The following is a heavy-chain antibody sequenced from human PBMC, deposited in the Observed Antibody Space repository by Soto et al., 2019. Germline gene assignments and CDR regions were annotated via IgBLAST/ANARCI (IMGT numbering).Heavy chain of an antibody. CDR1: GFTFRSFT. J-gene: IGHJ5*02. CDR3: TRDASRDSSARGWFDP. V-gene: IGHV3-21*01. CDR2: ISSNSAYI. Sequence: GRSLRLSCAASGFTFRSFTMNWVRQAPGKGLEWVSTISSNSAYIYYTDALRGRFTISRDNAKNSLHLQMNSLRAEDKAVYYCTRDASRDSSARGWFDPWGPGTLVTV. D-gene: IGHD6-13*01.